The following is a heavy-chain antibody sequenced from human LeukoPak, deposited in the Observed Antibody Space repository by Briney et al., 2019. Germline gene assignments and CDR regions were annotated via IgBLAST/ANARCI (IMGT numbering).Heavy chain of an antibody. CDR1: GFSLDTSGMR. J-gene: IGHJ3*02. D-gene: IGHD3-3*01. CDR3: ARSQRGWRGREWFEDGFDI. V-gene: IGHV2-70*04. CDR2: IDWDDDK. Sequence: SGPALVKPTQTLTLTCTFSGFSLDTSGMRVSWIRQPPGKALEWLARIDWDDDKFYSTSLRTRLTISKDTSKNQVVLTMTNMDPVDTATYYCARSQRGWRGREWFEDGFDIWGQGTMVSVSS.